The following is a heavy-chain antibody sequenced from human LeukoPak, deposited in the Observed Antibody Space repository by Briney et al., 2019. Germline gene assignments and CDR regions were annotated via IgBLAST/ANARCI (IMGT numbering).Heavy chain of an antibody. CDR1: GFTFSSYG. CDR3: ARNVKSCSGGTCYGADY. D-gene: IGHD2-15*01. CDR2: ICFDGSNK. V-gene: IGHV3-33*01. J-gene: IGHJ4*02. Sequence: GGSLRLSCAASGFTFSSYGMHWVRQAPGKGLEWVALICFDGSNKYYSDSVKGRFTISRDNSKNTLYLQMNTLRAEDTAVYYCARNVKSCSGGTCYGADYWGQGTLVTVSS.